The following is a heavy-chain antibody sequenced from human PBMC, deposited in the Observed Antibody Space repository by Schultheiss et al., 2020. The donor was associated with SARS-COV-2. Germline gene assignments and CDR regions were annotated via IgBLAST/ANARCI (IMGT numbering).Heavy chain of an antibody. J-gene: IGHJ4*02. CDR3: ARRHPPYCGGDCYFDY. CDR1: GYTFTSCD. D-gene: IGHD2-21*02. CDR2: INPNSGGT. V-gene: IGHV1-2*02. Sequence: GGSLRLSCKASGYTFTSCDISWVRQAPGQGLEWMGWINPNSGGTNYAQKFQGRVTMTRDTSISTAYMELSRLRSDDTAVYYCARRHPPYCGGDCYFDYWGQGTLVTVSS.